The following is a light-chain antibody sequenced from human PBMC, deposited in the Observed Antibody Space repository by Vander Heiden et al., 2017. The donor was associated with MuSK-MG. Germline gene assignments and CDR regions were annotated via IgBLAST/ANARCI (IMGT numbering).Light chain of an antibody. CDR2: DVS. CDR1: SSDVGGYNY. CDR3: SSYTSSSTLTYV. V-gene: IGLV2-14*03. J-gene: IGLJ1*01. Sequence: QSALPQPASVSGSPGPSITISCTGTSSDVGGYNYVSWYQHHPGKAPKLMIYDVSNRPSGVSNRFSGSKSGNTASLTISGLQAEDEADYYCSSYTSSSTLTYVFGTGTKVTVL.